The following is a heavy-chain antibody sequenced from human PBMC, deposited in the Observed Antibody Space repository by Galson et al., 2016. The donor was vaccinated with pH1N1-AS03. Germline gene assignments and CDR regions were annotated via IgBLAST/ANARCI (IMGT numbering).Heavy chain of an antibody. D-gene: IGHD3-10*01. CDR3: ARQTMVHYCDY. CDR1: GYVFGSYR. Sequence: SVKVSCKASGYVFGSYRISWVRQAPGQGLEWMGWISVYNGSTNHAQNLQGRVTMSTDTSTTTAYMELRSLTSDDTAVYYCARQTMVHYCDYWGQGTLVTVSS. J-gene: IGHJ4*02. V-gene: IGHV1-18*01. CDR2: ISVYNGST.